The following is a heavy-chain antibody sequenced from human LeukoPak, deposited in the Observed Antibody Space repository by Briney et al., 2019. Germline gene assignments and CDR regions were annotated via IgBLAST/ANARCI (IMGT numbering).Heavy chain of an antibody. V-gene: IGHV3-21*01. CDR1: GFTFSSYS. CDR2: ISSSSSYI. J-gene: IGHJ4*02. Sequence: GGSLRLSCAASGFTFSSYSMNWVRQAPGKGLEWVSSISSSSSYIYYADSVKGRFTISRDNAKNSLYLQMNSLRAEDTAVYYCARVPHCSGGSYYNFDYWGQGTLVTVSS. CDR3: ARVPHCSGGSYYNFDY. D-gene: IGHD2-15*01.